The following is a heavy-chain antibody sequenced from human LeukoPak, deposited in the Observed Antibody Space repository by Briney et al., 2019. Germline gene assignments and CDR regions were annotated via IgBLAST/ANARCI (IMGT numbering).Heavy chain of an antibody. CDR2: ISVSGDST. V-gene: IGHV3-23*01. J-gene: IGHJ3*01. D-gene: IGHD3-3*01. CDR3: AKDYFGVIPDAFDV. CDR1: GFTFSNYA. Sequence: GGSLRLSCAASGFTFSNYAMTWARQAPGKGLEWVSAISVSGDSTYYADSVKGRFAISRDNSRNTLHLQMNSLRADDTALYFCAKDYFGVIPDAFDVWGQGTMVTVSS.